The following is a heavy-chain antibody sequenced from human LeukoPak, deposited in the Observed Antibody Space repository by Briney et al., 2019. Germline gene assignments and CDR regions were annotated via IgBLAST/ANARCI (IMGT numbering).Heavy chain of an antibody. Sequence: SETLSLTCSVSGGSISKSPYYWAWIRQTPGKGLEWIANIYYSGNTYYNLSLKSRVTISVDTSRNHFSLKLSSVTAADTAVYYCARSGPYCSGGSCYAYAMDVWGQGTTATVSS. D-gene: IGHD2-15*01. CDR1: GGSISKSPYY. J-gene: IGHJ6*02. V-gene: IGHV4-39*02. CDR2: IYYSGNT. CDR3: ARSGPYCSGGSCYAYAMDV.